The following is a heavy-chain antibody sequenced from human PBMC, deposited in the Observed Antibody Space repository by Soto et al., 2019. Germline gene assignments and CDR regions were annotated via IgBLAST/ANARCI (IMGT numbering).Heavy chain of an antibody. CDR2: ISTSSTTI. V-gene: IGHV3-48*01. CDR3: VMGYYFDY. J-gene: IGHJ4*02. D-gene: IGHD2-8*01. CDR1: GLTFSSYS. Sequence: GGSLSLSCAASGLTFSSYSMNWVRQAPGKAQECVSNISTSSTTIHYADSVKGRFTISRDNAKNSLYLQMNSLRAEDTAVYYCVMGYYFDYWGQGTLVTVSS.